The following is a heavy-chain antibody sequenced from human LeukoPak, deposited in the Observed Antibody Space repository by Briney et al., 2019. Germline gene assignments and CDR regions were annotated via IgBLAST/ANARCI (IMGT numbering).Heavy chain of an antibody. Sequence: GGSLRLSCAASGFTFSSYGMHWVRQAPGKGLEWVAFIRSDGNNKYYADSVKGRFTISRDNSENTLFLQMNSLRPEDTAVYYCAEDRDLASWGQGTLVTVSS. CDR1: GFTFSSYG. CDR2: IRSDGNNK. V-gene: IGHV3-30*02. CDR3: AEDRDLAS. J-gene: IGHJ5*02.